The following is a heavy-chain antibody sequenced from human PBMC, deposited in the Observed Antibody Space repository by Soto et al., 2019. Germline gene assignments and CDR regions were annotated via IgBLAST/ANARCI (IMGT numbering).Heavy chain of an antibody. D-gene: IGHD2-2*01. J-gene: IGHJ4*02. Sequence: QVQLQPSGPGLVPPSQTLSLTCAISGDIVSSNSAAWNWIRQSPSRGLECLGRTYYRSNCPNDYAISVRSRRTSNTATSKNPFSLQWTSLTPEDTAVYYCARARFGPAGAFLDCWGQGHLVTVSS. CDR3: ARARFGPAGAFLDC. CDR2: TYYRSNCPN. V-gene: IGHV6-1*01. CDR1: GDIVSSNSAA.